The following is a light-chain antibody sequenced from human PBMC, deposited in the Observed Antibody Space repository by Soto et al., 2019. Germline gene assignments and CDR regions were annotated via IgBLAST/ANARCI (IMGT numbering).Light chain of an antibody. CDR2: DVS. CDR1: SSDVGGYNY. CDR3: SSYTRSSSLVV. Sequence: QSALTQPRSVSGSPGQSVTISCTGTSSDVGGYNYVSWYQQHPGKAPKLMIYDVSNRPSGVSNRFSGSKSVNTASLTISGLQAEDEADYYCSSYTRSSSLVVFGGGTQLTVL. V-gene: IGLV2-14*01. J-gene: IGLJ2*01.